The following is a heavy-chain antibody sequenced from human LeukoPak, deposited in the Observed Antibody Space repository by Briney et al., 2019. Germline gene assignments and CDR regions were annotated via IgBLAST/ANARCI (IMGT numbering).Heavy chain of an antibody. Sequence: SETPSLTCAVYGGSFSGYYWSWIRQPPGKGLEWIGEINHSGSTNYNPSLKSRVTISVDTSKNQFSLKLSSVTAADTAVYYCARGRIVVVPAALGPYYYGMDVWGQGTTVTVSS. CDR2: INHSGST. J-gene: IGHJ6*02. D-gene: IGHD2-2*01. V-gene: IGHV4-34*01. CDR1: GGSFSGYY. CDR3: ARGRIVVVPAALGPYYYGMDV.